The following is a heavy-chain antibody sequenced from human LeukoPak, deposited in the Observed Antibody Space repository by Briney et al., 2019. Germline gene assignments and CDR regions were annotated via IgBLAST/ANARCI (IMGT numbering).Heavy chain of an antibody. CDR2: ISGSGAFT. D-gene: IGHD5-18*01. J-gene: IGHJ4*02. V-gene: IGHV3-23*01. CDR3: ARAGEYSYGPTIY. CDR1: GFTLSSYA. Sequence: PGGSLRLSCAASGFTLSSYAMSWVRQAPGKGLEWVSGISGSGAFTYYADSVKGRFTISRDNSKNTLYLQMNSLRAEDTAVYYCARAGEYSYGPTIYWGQGTLATVSS.